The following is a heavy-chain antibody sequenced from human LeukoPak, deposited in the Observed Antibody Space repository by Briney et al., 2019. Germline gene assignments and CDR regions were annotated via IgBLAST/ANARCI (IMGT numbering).Heavy chain of an antibody. J-gene: IGHJ4*02. D-gene: IGHD3-3*01. CDR3: ARPGVRFLEWLLSESSFDY. CDR1: GYTFTGYY. V-gene: IGHV1-69*13. Sequence: SVKVSCKASGYTFTGYYMHRVRQAPGQGLEWMGGIIPIFGTANYAQKFQGRVTITADESTSTAYMELSSLRSEDTAVYYCARPGVRFLEWLLSESSFDYWGQGTLVTVSS. CDR2: IIPIFGTA.